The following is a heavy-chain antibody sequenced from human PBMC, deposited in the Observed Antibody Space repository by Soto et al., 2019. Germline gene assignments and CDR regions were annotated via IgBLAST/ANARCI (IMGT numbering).Heavy chain of an antibody. CDR1: GFTFSSYA. J-gene: IGHJ4*02. V-gene: IGHV3-23*01. D-gene: IGHD3-16*01. Sequence: RGSLRLSCAASGFTFSSYAMTWVRQAPGKGLQWVSGISGPGGTTYYADSVKGRSTISRDNSKSTLYLQVNNLRAEDTAIYYCAKSISFGGVIAYTLDYWGQGALVTVSS. CDR3: AKSISFGGVIAYTLDY. CDR2: ISGPGGTT.